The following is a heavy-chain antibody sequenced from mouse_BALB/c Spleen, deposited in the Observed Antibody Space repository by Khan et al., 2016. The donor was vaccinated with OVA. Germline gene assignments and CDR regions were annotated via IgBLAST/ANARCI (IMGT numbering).Heavy chain of an antibody. D-gene: IGHD2-12*01. Sequence: QVQLKQSGPELVKPGASVRISCKASGYTFTTYYIHWMKQRPGQGLEWIGWIHPGNVNTKYSEKFKDKATLTAGKSSSTAYMHPSSLTSEDSEVYLVARSSLYDTGAMDYWGQGTSVTVSS. V-gene: IGHV1S56*01. CDR2: IHPGNVNT. J-gene: IGHJ4*01. CDR3: ARSSLYDTGAMDY. CDR1: GYTFTTYY.